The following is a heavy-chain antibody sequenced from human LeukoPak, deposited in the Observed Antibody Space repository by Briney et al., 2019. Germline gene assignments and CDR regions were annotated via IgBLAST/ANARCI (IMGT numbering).Heavy chain of an antibody. J-gene: IGHJ4*02. CDR2: ISSSSSYI. Sequence: GGSLRLSCAASGFTFSSYSMNWVRQAPGKGLEWVSSISSSSSYIYYADSVKGRFTISRDNAKNSLYLQMNSLRAEDTAVYYCASDGPTIFGLVVVDYWGQGTLVTVSS. CDR1: GFTFSSYS. D-gene: IGHD3-3*01. CDR3: ASDGPTIFGLVVVDY. V-gene: IGHV3-21*01.